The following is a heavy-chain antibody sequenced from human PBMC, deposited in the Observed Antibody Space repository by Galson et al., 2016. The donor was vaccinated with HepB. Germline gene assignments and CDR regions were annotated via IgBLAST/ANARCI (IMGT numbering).Heavy chain of an antibody. J-gene: IGHJ4*02. CDR2: VNSGGST. Sequence: SLRLSCAVSGFSVNSNYITWVRQAPGKGLEWVSHVNSGGSTFYADSVKGRFTISRDNSKNTVYLDMNNLRTEETAVYYCARVGGNYGWKHFDSWGQGTLVAVSS. CDR3: ARVGGNYGWKHFDS. CDR1: GFSVNSNY. V-gene: IGHV3-53*01. D-gene: IGHD4-17*01.